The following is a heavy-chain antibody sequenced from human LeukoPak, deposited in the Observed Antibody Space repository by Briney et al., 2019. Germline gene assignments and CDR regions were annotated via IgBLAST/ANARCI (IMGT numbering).Heavy chain of an antibody. D-gene: IGHD6-13*01. V-gene: IGHV4-34*01. Sequence: TSETLSLTCAVYGGSFSGYYWSWIRQPPGKGLEWIGEINHSGSTNYNPSLKSRVTISVDTSKNQYSLKLSSVAAADTAVYYGASSAAGLGAFDIWGQGTMVTVSS. J-gene: IGHJ3*02. CDR1: GGSFSGYY. CDR2: INHSGST. CDR3: ASSAAGLGAFDI.